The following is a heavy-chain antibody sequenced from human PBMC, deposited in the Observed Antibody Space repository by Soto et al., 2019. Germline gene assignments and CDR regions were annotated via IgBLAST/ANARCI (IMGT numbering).Heavy chain of an antibody. Sequence: QVQLVQSGAEVKKPGASVKVSCKASGYPFTSYGISWLRQAPGQGLEWMGWISAYNGNTNYAQKVHDRVTMTTDTSTNTASVELRSLRSDDTAVYCCARVTRGDFSSSPRWFDPWCQGRLITVST. J-gene: IGHJ5*02. CDR2: ISAYNGNT. D-gene: IGHD6-13*01. CDR3: ARVTRGDFSSSPRWFDP. V-gene: IGHV1-18*01. CDR1: GYPFTSYG.